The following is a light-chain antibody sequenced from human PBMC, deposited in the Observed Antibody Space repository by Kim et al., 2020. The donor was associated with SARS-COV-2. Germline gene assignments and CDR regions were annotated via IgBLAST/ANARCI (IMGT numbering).Light chain of an antibody. CDR3: QAWDSSNYV. V-gene: IGLV3-1*01. J-gene: IGLJ1*01. Sequence: SYELTQPPSVSVSPGQTASITCSGDKLGDKYACWYQQKPGQSPVLVIYQDSKRPSGIPERFSGSNSGNTVTLTISGTQAMDEADYYCQAWDSSNYVFGTGTKVTVL. CDR2: QDS. CDR1: KLGDKY.